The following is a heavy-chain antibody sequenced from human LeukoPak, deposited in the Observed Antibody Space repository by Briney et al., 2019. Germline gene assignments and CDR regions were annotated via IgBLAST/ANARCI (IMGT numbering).Heavy chain of an antibody. J-gene: IGHJ3*02. Sequence: GGSLRLSCAASGFTFSSYWMSWVRQAPGKGLEWVSSISSSSSYIYYADSVKGRFTISRDNAKNSLYLQMNSLRAEDTAVYYCARAGIVVVPAATYAFDIWGQGTMVTVSS. CDR2: ISSSSSYI. CDR1: GFTFSSYW. D-gene: IGHD2-2*01. V-gene: IGHV3-21*01. CDR3: ARAGIVVVPAATYAFDI.